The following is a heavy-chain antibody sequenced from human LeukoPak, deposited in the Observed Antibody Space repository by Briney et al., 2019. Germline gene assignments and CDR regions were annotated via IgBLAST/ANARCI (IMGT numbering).Heavy chain of an antibody. CDR1: GGTFSSYT. Sequence: ASVKVSCKASGGTFSSYTTSWVRQAPGQGLEWMGGIIPIFGTAKYAQKFQGRVTFTTDESTSTAYMELSSLRSEDTAVYYCALPCSSTSCKEEYFQHWGQGTLVTVSS. CDR2: IIPIFGTA. J-gene: IGHJ1*01. V-gene: IGHV1-69*05. CDR3: ALPCSSTSCKEEYFQH. D-gene: IGHD2-2*01.